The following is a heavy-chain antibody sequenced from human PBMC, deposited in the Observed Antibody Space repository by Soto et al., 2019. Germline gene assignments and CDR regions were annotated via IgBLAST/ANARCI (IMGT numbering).Heavy chain of an antibody. CDR2: IYYSGST. V-gene: IGHV4-31*03. CDR1: GGSISSGGYY. D-gene: IGHD6-13*01. J-gene: IGHJ4*02. CDR3: ARVVRAAAGTGTYIHY. Sequence: SETLSLTCTVSGGSISSGGYYWSWIRQHPGKGLEWIGYIYYSGSTYYNPSLKSRVTISVDTSKNQFSLKLSSVTAADTAVYYCARVVRAAAGTGTYIHYWGQGTLVTVSS.